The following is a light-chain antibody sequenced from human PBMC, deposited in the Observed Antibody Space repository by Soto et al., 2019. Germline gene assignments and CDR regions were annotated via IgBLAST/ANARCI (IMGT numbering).Light chain of an antibody. J-gene: IGLJ2*01. Sequence: QSALTQPASVSGSPGQSITISCTGTSSDVGTYNLVSWYQQYPGKAPKLMIYEVSKRPSGVSDRFSGSKSDNTASLTISGLQADDEADYYCCSYAGNNIPVVFGGGTQLTVL. CDR3: CSYAGNNIPVV. CDR1: SSDVGTYNL. CDR2: EVS. V-gene: IGLV2-23*02.